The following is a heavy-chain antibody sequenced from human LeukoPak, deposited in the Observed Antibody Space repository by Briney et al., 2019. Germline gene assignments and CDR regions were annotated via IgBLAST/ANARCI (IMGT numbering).Heavy chain of an antibody. CDR2: IYTSGST. CDR1: GGSISSYY. J-gene: IGHJ4*02. D-gene: IGHD6-13*01. CDR3: ARDTVDAAGIFDY. Sequence: PSETLSLTCTVSGGSISSYYRSWIRQPAVKGLEWIGRIYTSGSTNYNPSLKSRVTISVDTSKNQFSLKLSSVTAADTAVYYCARDTVDAAGIFDYWGQGTLVTVSS. V-gene: IGHV4-4*07.